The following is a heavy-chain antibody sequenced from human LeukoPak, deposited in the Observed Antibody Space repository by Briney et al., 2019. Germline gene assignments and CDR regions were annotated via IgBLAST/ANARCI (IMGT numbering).Heavy chain of an antibody. Sequence: PGGSLRLSCAASGFTFSRYDMNWVRQAPGKGLEWVSCISTSGRNTYYADSVKGRFTISRDTSMNTLYLQLNSLRVEDTAIYYCAKGGWLDSWGQGTLVTVSS. D-gene: IGHD6-19*01. CDR1: GFTFSRYD. CDR3: AKGGWLDS. CDR2: ISTSGRNT. J-gene: IGHJ4*02. V-gene: IGHV3-23*01.